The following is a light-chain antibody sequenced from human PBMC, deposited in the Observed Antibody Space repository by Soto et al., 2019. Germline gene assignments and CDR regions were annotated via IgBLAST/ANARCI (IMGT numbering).Light chain of an antibody. CDR2: AAS. Sequence: DIQMTKSPSSLSASVADRVTITCRASQSISSYLNWYQQKPGKAPKLLIYAASSLQSGVPSRFSGSGSGTDFTLTISSLQPEDVATYYCQQSYSTPWTFGQGTKVEIK. CDR1: QSISSY. CDR3: QQSYSTPWT. J-gene: IGKJ1*01. V-gene: IGKV1-39*01.